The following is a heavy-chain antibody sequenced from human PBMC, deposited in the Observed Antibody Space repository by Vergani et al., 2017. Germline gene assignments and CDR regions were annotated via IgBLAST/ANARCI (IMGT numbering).Heavy chain of an antibody. CDR1: GFTFSNAW. Sequence: EVQLVESGGGLVQSGGSLRLSCAASGFTFSNAWMSWVRQAPGKGLEWVGRIKSKTDGGTTDYAAPVKGRFTISRDDSKNTLFLQMNSLKTEDTAVYYCTSLEDTSGWYWQNVYWGQGTLVTVSS. V-gene: IGHV3-15*01. CDR2: IKSKTDGGTT. D-gene: IGHD6-19*01. CDR3: TSLEDTSGWYWQNVY. J-gene: IGHJ4*02.